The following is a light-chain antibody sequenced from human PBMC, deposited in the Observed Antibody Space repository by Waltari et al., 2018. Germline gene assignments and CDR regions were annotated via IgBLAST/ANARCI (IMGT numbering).Light chain of an antibody. J-gene: IGLJ2*01. CDR2: DVV. Sequence: QSALTQPPSASGSPGQSVTISCTGPSRDVGPHHSVSWYQQSPGRAPKHLIYDVVKRPSGVPDRCSGSTSGNTASLPVSGLQAEDEADYYCSSHAGSDNWGVFGGGTKLTVL. CDR3: SSHAGSDNWGV. V-gene: IGLV2-8*01. CDR1: SRDVGPHHS.